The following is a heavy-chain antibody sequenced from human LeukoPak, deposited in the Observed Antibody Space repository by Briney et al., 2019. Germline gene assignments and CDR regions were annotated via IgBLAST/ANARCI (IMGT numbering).Heavy chain of an antibody. D-gene: IGHD3-9*01. CDR2: IYHSGST. Sequence: SGTLSLTCAVSGGSISSSNWWSWVRQPPGKGLEWIGEIYHSGSTNYNPSLKSRVTISVDKSKNQFSLKLSSVTAADTAVYYCARGSRYYDLLTGYYNSPYYFTTGAREPWSPSPQ. J-gene: IGHJ4*02. CDR3: ARGSRYYDLLTGYYNSPYYFTT. CDR1: GGSISSSNW. V-gene: IGHV4-4*02.